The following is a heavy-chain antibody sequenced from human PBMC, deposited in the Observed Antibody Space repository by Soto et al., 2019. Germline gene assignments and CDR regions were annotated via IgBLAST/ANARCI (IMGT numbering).Heavy chain of an antibody. CDR3: ARDGGSGSPLVY. CDR2: INPSGGST. D-gene: IGHD3-10*01. CDR1: GYTFTSYY. J-gene: IGHJ4*02. Sequence: QVQLVQSGAEVKKPGASVKVSCKASGYTFTSYYMHCVRQAPGQGLEWMGIINPSGGSTSYAQKFQGRVTMTMDTSTSTVYMELSSLRSEDTAVYYCARDGGSGSPLVYWGQGTLVTVSS. V-gene: IGHV1-46*01.